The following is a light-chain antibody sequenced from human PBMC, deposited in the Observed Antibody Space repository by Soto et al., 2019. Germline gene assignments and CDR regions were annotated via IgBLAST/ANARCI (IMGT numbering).Light chain of an antibody. CDR2: DVT. V-gene: IGLV2-14*01. CDR1: SSDVGGYNY. CDR3: CSYTTSNTRQIV. J-gene: IGLJ1*01. Sequence: QSVLTQPASVSGSPGQSITISCTGTSSDVGGYNYVSWYQQQPGKAPKFMIYDVTNRPSGVPNRFSGSKSGNTASLTISGLQAEDEADYYCCSYTTSNTRQIVFGTGTKV.